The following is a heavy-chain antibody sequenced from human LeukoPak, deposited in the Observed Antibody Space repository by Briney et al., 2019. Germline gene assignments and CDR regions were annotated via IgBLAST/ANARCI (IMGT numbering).Heavy chain of an antibody. CDR3: AGSSSSWYLTRYGMDV. D-gene: IGHD6-13*01. Sequence: SDTLSLTCTVSGDSISSYYWSWIRQPPGKGLEWIGYIYYSGSTNYNPSLKSRVNISVDTSKNQFSLKLSSVTAADTAVYCCAGSSSSWYLTRYGMDVWGQGTTVTVSS. CDR1: GDSISSYY. J-gene: IGHJ6*02. V-gene: IGHV4-59*08. CDR2: IYYSGST.